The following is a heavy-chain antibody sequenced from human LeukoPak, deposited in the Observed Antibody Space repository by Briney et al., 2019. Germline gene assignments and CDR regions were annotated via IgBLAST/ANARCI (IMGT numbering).Heavy chain of an antibody. CDR3: ATGRSYYGSGSLNWFDP. J-gene: IGHJ5*02. D-gene: IGHD3-10*01. CDR1: GGTFSSYA. Sequence: ASVKVSCKASGGTFSSYAISWVRQAPGQGLEWMGRIIPILGIANYAQKFQGRVTITADKSTSTAYMELSSLRSEDTAVYYCATGRSYYGSGSLNWFDPWGQGTLVTVSS. V-gene: IGHV1-69*04. CDR2: IIPILGIA.